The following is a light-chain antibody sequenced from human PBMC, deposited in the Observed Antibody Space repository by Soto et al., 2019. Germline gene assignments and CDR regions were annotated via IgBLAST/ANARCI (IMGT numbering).Light chain of an antibody. CDR3: QQYGSSPPT. V-gene: IGKV3-20*01. CDR1: QSVSSNF. CDR2: GAY. Sequence: EIVLTQSPGTLSLSPGERATLSCRASQSVSSNFLAWYQRKPGQAPRLIIYGAYSGATGPPSMFSGSGSGTDFTLTITRLEPEYFALYYCQQYGSSPPTFGQGTKVEIK. J-gene: IGKJ1*01.